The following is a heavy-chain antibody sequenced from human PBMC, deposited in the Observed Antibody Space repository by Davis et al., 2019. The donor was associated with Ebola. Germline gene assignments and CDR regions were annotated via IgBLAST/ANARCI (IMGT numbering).Heavy chain of an antibody. Sequence: GESLKISCAASGFTLSSYWMHWVRQGPGKGLVWVSRINSDGSSTSYADSVKGRFTISRDNAKNSLYLQMNSLRAEDTALYYCAKDAVLESHGMDVWGQGTTVTVSS. CDR2: INSDGSST. D-gene: IGHD3-3*01. CDR1: GFTLSSYW. J-gene: IGHJ6*02. V-gene: IGHV3-74*01. CDR3: AKDAVLESHGMDV.